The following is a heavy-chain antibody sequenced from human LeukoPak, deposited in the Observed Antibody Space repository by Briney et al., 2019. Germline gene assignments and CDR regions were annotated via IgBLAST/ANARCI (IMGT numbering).Heavy chain of an antibody. D-gene: IGHD1-26*01. CDR1: GFTFSDYY. V-gene: IGHV4-59*08. CDR3: ARHGVGATKRAFDI. Sequence: GSLRLSCVASGFTFSDYYMSWIRQAPGKGLEWIGYIYYSGSTNYNPSLKSRVTISVDTSKNQFSLKLSSVTAADTAVYYCARHGVGATKRAFDIWGQGTMVTVSS. J-gene: IGHJ3*02. CDR2: IYYSGST.